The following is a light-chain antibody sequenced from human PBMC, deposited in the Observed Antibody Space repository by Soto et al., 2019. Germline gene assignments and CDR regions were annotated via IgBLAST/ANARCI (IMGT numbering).Light chain of an antibody. V-gene: IGKV3-20*01. CDR3: QQYAGSPST. J-gene: IGKJ1*01. Sequence: EIVLTQSPGTLSLSPGERATLSCRASQTVTSNYLAWYQRKPGQAPRLLIYGASSRATDIPDRFSGSGSGTGFTLTITRLEPEDFAVYFCQQYAGSPSTFGQGTKVEIK. CDR2: GAS. CDR1: QTVTSNY.